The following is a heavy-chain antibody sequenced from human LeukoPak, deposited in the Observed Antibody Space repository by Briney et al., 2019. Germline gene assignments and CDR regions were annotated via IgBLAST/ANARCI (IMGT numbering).Heavy chain of an antibody. Sequence: PGGSLRLSCAASGFTFSNYWIHWVRHVPGKGLVWVSRVNNDGSDSTYADSVRGRFTSSRDNAKNTVYLQMNSLRVEDSAVYYCARGGSSHAFDVWGQGTMVTVSS. D-gene: IGHD2-15*01. CDR3: ARGGSSHAFDV. CDR2: VNNDGSDS. J-gene: IGHJ3*01. V-gene: IGHV3-74*03. CDR1: GFTFSNYW.